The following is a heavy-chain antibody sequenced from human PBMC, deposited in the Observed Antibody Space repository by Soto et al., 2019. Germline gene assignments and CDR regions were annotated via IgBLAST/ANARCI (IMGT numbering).Heavy chain of an antibody. J-gene: IGHJ6*02. CDR3: ARYCTSRSCSSATGGGIDA. CDR1: ELTVSSNY. CDR2: IYNDGTT. Sequence: GSLRLSCAASELTVSSNYMSWVRQAPGKGLEWVSVIYNDGTTHYADSVKGRFTISRDNSKNTLYLQMNSLRAEDTAVYYCARYCTSRSCSSATGGGIDAWGQGTTVTVSS. D-gene: IGHD2-2*01. V-gene: IGHV3-53*01.